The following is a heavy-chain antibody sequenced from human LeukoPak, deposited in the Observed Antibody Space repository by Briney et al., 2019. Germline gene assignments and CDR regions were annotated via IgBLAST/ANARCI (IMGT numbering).Heavy chain of an antibody. CDR3: ARRSWFGDYDY. CDR2: IYYSGST. V-gene: IGHV4-59*08. CDR1: GGSISSYY. D-gene: IGHD3-10*01. Sequence: SETLSLTCTVSGGSISSYYWSWIRQPPGKGLEWIGYIYYSGSTNYNPPLKSRVTISVDTSKNQFSLKLSSVTAADTAVYYCARRSWFGDYDYWGQGTLVTVSS. J-gene: IGHJ4*02.